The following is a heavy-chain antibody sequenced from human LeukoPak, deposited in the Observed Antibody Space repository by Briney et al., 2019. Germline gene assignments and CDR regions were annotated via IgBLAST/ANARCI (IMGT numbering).Heavy chain of an antibody. V-gene: IGHV3-21*01. Sequence: PGGSLRLSCAASRFTFSSYSMNRVRQAPGKGLEWVSSISSSSSYIYYADSVKGRFTISRDNAKNSLYLQMNSLRAEDTAVYYCARLIVVVPAALSDYWGQGTLVTISS. CDR3: ARLIVVVPAALSDY. CDR2: ISSSSSYI. D-gene: IGHD2-2*01. J-gene: IGHJ4*02. CDR1: RFTFSSYS.